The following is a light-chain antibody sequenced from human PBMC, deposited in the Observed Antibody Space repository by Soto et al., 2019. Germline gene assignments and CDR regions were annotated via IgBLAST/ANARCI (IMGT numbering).Light chain of an antibody. CDR3: TEIYSSAPT. V-gene: IGKV1-39*01. J-gene: IGKJ1*01. Sequence: DIEITLSPSSLFASGGDRVTINYLARQSIASYLNWYQQMPGKAPKLLIYLASSLQSGVPSRFSGSGSGTDFTLTISSLAPEDRATYYCTEIYSSAPTFGQGTEV. CDR1: QSIASY. CDR2: LAS.